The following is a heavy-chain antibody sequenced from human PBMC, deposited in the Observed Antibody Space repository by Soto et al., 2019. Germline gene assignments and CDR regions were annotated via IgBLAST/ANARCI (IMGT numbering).Heavy chain of an antibody. J-gene: IGHJ4*02. CDR3: ARGAGKNYFDY. CDR2: IYYSGST. V-gene: IGHV4-59*01. D-gene: IGHD1-26*01. Sequence: SETLSLTCTVSGGSISSYYWSWIRQPPGKGLERIGYIYYSGSTNYNPSLKSRVTISVDTSKNQFSLKMNSVTAADTAVYYCARGAGKNYFDYWGQGTLVTVPS. CDR1: GGSISSYY.